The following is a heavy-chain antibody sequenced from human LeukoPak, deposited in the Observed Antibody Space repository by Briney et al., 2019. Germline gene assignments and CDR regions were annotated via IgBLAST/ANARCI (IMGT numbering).Heavy chain of an antibody. CDR3: ARDIVVVPAAMGVDY. D-gene: IGHD2-2*01. Sequence: ASVKVSCKASGYTFTGYYMHWVRQAPGQGLEWMGRINPNSGGTNYAQKFQGRVTMTRDTSISTAYMELSRLRSDDTAVYYCARDIVVVPAAMGVDYWGQGTLATVSS. CDR2: INPNSGGT. CDR1: GYTFTGYY. V-gene: IGHV1-2*06. J-gene: IGHJ4*02.